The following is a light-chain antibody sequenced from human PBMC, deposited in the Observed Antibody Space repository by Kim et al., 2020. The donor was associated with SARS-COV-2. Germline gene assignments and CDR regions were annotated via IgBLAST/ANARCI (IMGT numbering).Light chain of an antibody. CDR1: SIGSKS. CDR2: YDS. Sequence: PGKRARINGGGNSIGSKSVLRYQKRPGEAPVLVISYDSDRPSGIPERYSGSNSGNTATLTISRVEAGDEADYSCQVWHSSSDHRVVFGGGTQLTVL. V-gene: IGLV3-21*04. CDR3: QVWHSSSDHRVV. J-gene: IGLJ2*01.